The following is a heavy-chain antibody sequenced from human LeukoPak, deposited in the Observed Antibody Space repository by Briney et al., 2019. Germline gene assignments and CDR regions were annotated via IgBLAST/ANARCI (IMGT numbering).Heavy chain of an antibody. CDR2: INHSGST. D-gene: IGHD1-26*01. Sequence: PSETQSLTCAVYGGSLSGYYWSWIRQPPGKGLEWIGEINHSGSTNYNPSLKSRVTISVDTSKNQFSLKLSSVTAADTAIYYCARGRGSYYNSWGQGTLVTVSS. CDR3: ARGRGSYYNS. V-gene: IGHV4-34*01. J-gene: IGHJ4*02. CDR1: GGSLSGYY.